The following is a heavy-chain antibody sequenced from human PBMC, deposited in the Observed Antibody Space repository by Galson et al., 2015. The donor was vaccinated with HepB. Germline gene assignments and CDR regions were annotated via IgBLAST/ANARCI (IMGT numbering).Heavy chain of an antibody. CDR1: GFTFSRYG. CDR3: TGDRFETNPMDVVPGTIVK. CDR2: IRCDGRNK. V-gene: IGHV3-33*01. D-gene: IGHD1-1*01. J-gene: IGHJ4*02. Sequence: SLRLSCAASGFTFSRYGMKWVRQAPGKGLEWVADIRCDGRNKYYADSVRGRFTISRDNSKKTLYLQMDSLRDEDTAVYYCTGDRFETNPMDVVPGTIVKWGQATLLTVSS.